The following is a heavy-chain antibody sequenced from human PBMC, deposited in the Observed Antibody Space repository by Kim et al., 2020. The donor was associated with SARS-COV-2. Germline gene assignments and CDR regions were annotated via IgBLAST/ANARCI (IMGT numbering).Heavy chain of an antibody. CDR3: ARAPRWFGELLYYGMDV. V-gene: IGHV4-34*01. Sequence: LKSRVTISVDTSKNQFSLKLSSVTAADTAVYYCARAPRWFGELLYYGMDVWGQGTTVTVSS. D-gene: IGHD3-10*01. J-gene: IGHJ6*02.